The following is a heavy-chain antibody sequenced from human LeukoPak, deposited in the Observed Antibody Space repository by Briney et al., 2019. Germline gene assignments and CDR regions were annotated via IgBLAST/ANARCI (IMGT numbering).Heavy chain of an antibody. CDR3: ARALRRGDFWSGYVLDAFDF. J-gene: IGHJ3*01. CDR2: IYSGGST. D-gene: IGHD3-3*01. Sequence: PGGSLRLSCAASGFTFSSNYMSWVRQAPGKGLGWVAIIYSGGSTYYADSVRGRFTISRDNSKNTLYLLMNSLRAEDTAVYYCARALRRGDFWSGYVLDAFDFWGQGTMVTASS. V-gene: IGHV3-66*01. CDR1: GFTFSSNY.